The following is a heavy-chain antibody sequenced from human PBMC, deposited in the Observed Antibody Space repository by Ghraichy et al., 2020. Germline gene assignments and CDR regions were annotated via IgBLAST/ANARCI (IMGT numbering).Heavy chain of an antibody. J-gene: IGHJ4*02. D-gene: IGHD6-13*01. CDR1: GGSISSYY. CDR2: IYYSGST. CDR3: ARLAAASPLIYYFDY. V-gene: IGHV4-59*01. Sequence: SETLSLTCTVSGGSISSYYWSWIRQPPGKGLEWIGYIYYSGSTNYNPSLKSRVTISVDTSKNQFSLKLSSVTAADTAVYYCARLAAASPLIYYFDYWGQGTLVTVSS.